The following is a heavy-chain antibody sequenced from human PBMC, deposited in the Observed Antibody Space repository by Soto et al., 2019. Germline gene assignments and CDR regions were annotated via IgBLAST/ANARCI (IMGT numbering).Heavy chain of an antibody. CDR1: GGTFSTSA. Sequence: QVQLVQSGAEVKKPGSSVKVSCKASGGTFSTSAISWVRQAPGQGLEWVGGIMPVCPTPDYAQNFQGRVTITADESTTTAYPELTSLRADDPAVYYCARDKDRLQLGGNYYYILDVWGQGTAITVSS. J-gene: IGHJ6*02. CDR3: ARDKDRLQLGGNYYYILDV. CDR2: IMPVCPTP. D-gene: IGHD1-1*01. V-gene: IGHV1-69*12.